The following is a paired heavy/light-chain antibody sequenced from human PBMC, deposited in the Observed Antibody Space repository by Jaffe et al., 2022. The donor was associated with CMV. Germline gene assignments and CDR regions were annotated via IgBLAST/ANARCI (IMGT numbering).Heavy chain of an antibody. CDR2: ISARGSGR. J-gene: IGHJ4*02. Sequence: EVQLLESGGGLVQPGGSLRLSCAASGFTFSSYTMTWVRQAPGKGLEWVSAISARGSGRNYADSVRGRFTISRDNSKNTLYLQMNSLRAGDTAVYYCAKLIRSGIEVAGTWVDYWGQGTLVTVSS. CDR3: AKLIRSGIEVAGTWVDY. V-gene: IGHV3-23*01. CDR1: GFTFSSYT. D-gene: IGHD6-19*01.
Light chain of an antibody. V-gene: IGKV1-12*01. J-gene: IGKJ4*01. CDR3: QQANSFPLT. CDR2: TAS. Sequence: DIQMTQSPSFVSASVGDRVTITCRANQGISSWLVWYQQKPGKAPKLLIYTASNLQSGVPSRFSGSGSGTDFTLTISSLQPEDFATYYCQQANSFPLTFGGGTKVEIK. CDR1: QGISSW.